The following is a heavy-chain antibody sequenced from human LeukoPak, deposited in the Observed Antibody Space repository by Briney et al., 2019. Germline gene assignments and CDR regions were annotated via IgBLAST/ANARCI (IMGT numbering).Heavy chain of an antibody. CDR2: INQDGSKK. Sequence: QPGGSLRLSCVASRFTFSNYWMSWVRQAPGKGLEWVANINQDGSKKVYADSMKGRFTISRDNAKESLYLQLNSLRADDTAVYYCAKWGPHCVGDYCPALDSWGQGTLVTVSS. J-gene: IGHJ4*02. V-gene: IGHV3-7*01. D-gene: IGHD2-21*02. CDR3: AKWGPHCVGDYCPALDS. CDR1: RFTFSNYW.